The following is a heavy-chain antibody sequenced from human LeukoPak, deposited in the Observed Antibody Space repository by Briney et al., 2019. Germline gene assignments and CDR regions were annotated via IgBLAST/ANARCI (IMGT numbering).Heavy chain of an antibody. CDR2: ISWNSGTI. CDR3: ARGVDTAMVPYFDF. D-gene: IGHD5-18*01. CDR1: GFTFDDYA. V-gene: IGHV3-9*01. Sequence: GGSLRLTCAASGFTFDDYAMHWVRQAPGKGLEWVSGISWNSGTIGYADSVKGRFTISRDNSKNALYLQMNSLRAEDTAVYYCARGVDTAMVPYFDFWGQGTLVTVSS. J-gene: IGHJ4*02.